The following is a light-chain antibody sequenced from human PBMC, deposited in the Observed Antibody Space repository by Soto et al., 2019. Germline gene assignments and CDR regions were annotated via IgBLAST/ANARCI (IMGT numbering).Light chain of an antibody. Sequence: EIVVTQSPGTLSLSPGERVTLSCRASQSVSSSYLAWYQQKPGQAPRLLINGASSRATGIPDRFSGSGSGTDFTLTISRLEPEDFAVYYCQQYGSSPFTFGQGTKLEIK. CDR3: QQYGSSPFT. J-gene: IGKJ2*01. V-gene: IGKV3-20*01. CDR2: GAS. CDR1: QSVSSSY.